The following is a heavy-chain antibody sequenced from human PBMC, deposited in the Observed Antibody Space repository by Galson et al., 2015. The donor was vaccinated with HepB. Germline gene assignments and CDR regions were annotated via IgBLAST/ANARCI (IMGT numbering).Heavy chain of an antibody. D-gene: IGHD3-16*01. CDR1: GFTVSSNY. CDR3: ARDWGNSTTRDAFDI. V-gene: IGHV3-53*01. J-gene: IGHJ3*02. CDR2: IYSGGST. Sequence: SLRLSCAACGFTVSSNYMSWVRQAPGKVLEWVSVIYSGGSTYYADSVKGRFTISRDNSKNTLYLQMNSLRAEDTAVYYCARDWGNSTTRDAFDIWGQGTMVTVSS.